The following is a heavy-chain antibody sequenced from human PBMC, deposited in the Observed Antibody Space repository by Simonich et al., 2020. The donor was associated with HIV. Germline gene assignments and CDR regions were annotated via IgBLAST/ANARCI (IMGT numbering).Heavy chain of an antibody. D-gene: IGHD6-19*01. CDR1: VGSFSGYY. V-gene: IGHV4-34*01. CDR3: ARTGSAYNSGWYYSDY. J-gene: IGHJ4*02. Sequence: QVHLQQWGAGLLKPSETLSLTCAVYVGSFSGYYLSWIRQPPGKGLEWIGEINHSGRTNYNPSLKSRVTISGDTSKNQFSLKLSSVTAADTAVYYCARTGSAYNSGWYYSDYWGQGTLVTVSS. CDR2: INHSGRT.